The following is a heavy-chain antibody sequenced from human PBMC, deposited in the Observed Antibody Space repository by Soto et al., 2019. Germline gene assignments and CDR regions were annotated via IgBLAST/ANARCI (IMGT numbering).Heavy chain of an antibody. J-gene: IGHJ4*02. CDR2: IYYSGTT. V-gene: IGHV4-31*03. D-gene: IGHD3-10*01. CDR3: ARVESSGTFDY. CDR1: GGSISRGGYF. Sequence: QLQLQESGPGLVKPSQTLSLTCTVSGGSISRGGYFWSWIRQHPGKGLEWIGYIYYSGTTYYNPSLKSRLTISVDTSKNQFSLNLMSVTAADTALYYCARVESSGTFDYWGQETLVTVSS.